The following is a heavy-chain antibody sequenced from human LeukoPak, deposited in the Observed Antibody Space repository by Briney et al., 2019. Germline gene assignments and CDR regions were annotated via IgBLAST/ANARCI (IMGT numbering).Heavy chain of an antibody. CDR2: ISSSGSTI. CDR1: GFTFSGYS. D-gene: IGHD3-10*02. CDR3: AELGITIVGGV. V-gene: IGHV3-48*04. Sequence: GGSLRLSCAASGFTFSGYSMNWVRQAPGKGLEWVSYISSSGSTIYYADSVKGRFTISRDNAKNSLYLQMNGLRAEDTAFYYCAELGITIVGGVWGKGTTVTIPS. J-gene: IGHJ6*04.